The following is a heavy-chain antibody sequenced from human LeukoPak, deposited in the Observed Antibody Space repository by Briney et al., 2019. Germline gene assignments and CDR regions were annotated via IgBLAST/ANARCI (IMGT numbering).Heavy chain of an antibody. Sequence: GGSLRLSCAASGFTFSSYAMSWVRQAPGKGLEWVSAISGSGGSTYYADSVKGRFTISRDNSKNTLYLQMNSLRAEDTAVYYCARDRKYYYHMDVWGKGTTVTVSS. CDR3: ARDRKYYYHMDV. CDR1: GFTFSSYA. J-gene: IGHJ6*03. CDR2: ISGSGGST. V-gene: IGHV3-23*01.